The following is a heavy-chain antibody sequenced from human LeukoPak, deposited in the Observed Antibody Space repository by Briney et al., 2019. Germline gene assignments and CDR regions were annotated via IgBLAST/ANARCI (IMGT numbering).Heavy chain of an antibody. CDR1: GVSFSGFY. J-gene: IGHJ6*03. CDR2: TYHYGST. D-gene: IGHD2-15*01. Sequence: SETLSLTCAVYGVSFSGFYWGRIRQSPGEGVEWIGETYHYGSTHLNSSLQSRVTISLDTSKKQVSLKFSSVTAAGTGCFLRGSGRRIVVVLGATRTHRDYYMDVWGKGTTVTVSS. V-gene: IGHV4-34*01. CDR3: GSGRRIVVVLGATRTHRDYYMDV.